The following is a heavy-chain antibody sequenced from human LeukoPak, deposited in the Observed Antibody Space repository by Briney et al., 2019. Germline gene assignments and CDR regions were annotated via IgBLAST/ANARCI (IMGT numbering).Heavy chain of an antibody. CDR2: IYNDGRT. Sequence: QPGGSLRLSCAASGFTVNNKYMTRVRQAPGKGLEWVSLIYNDGRTYYADSVKGRCTISRDNLKNVLYLQMNSLKVEDTALYYCARGLFLSGYLDAFDIWGQGTVVTVSS. D-gene: IGHD3-22*01. V-gene: IGHV3-53*01. J-gene: IGHJ3*02. CDR1: GFTVNNKY. CDR3: ARGLFLSGYLDAFDI.